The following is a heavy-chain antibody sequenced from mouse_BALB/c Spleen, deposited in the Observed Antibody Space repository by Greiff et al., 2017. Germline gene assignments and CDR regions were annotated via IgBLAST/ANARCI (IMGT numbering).Heavy chain of an antibody. CDR1: GFTFSSFG. V-gene: IGHV5-17*02. CDR2: ISSGSSTS. J-gene: IGHJ3*01. CDR3: ARRCDGGTWFAY. Sequence: DVKLVESGGGLVQPGGSLKLSCAASGFTFSSFGMHWVRQPPEKGLEWVAYISSGSSTSNYADTVKGRFTVSRDNPKNTLFLQMTSLRSEDTAMYYCARRCDGGTWFAYWGQGTLVTVSA.